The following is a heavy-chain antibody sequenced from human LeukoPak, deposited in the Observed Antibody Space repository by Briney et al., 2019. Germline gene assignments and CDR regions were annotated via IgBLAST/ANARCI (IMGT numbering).Heavy chain of an antibody. CDR3: ARWEGNGYYFDY. J-gene: IGHJ4*02. Sequence: GGSLRLSCAASGFTFSSFWMSWVRQAPGKGLEWVANIKQDGSEEYYVDSVKGRLTISRDNGKNSLYLQMNSLRAEDTAVYYCARWEGNGYYFDYRGQGTLVTVSS. V-gene: IGHV3-7*01. CDR2: IKQDGSEE. D-gene: IGHD3-22*01. CDR1: GFTFSSFW.